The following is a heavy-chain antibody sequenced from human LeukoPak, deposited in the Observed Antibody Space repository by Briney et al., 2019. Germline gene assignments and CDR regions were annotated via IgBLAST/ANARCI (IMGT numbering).Heavy chain of an antibody. D-gene: IGHD3-3*02. CDR2: ISAYNGNT. V-gene: IGHV1-18*01. CDR3: ARDLLEMGFDY. J-gene: IGHJ4*02. CDR1: GYTFTSYS. Sequence: ASVKVSCKASGYTFTSYSISWVRQAPGQGLEWMGWISAYNGNTNYAQKLQGRVTMTTDTSTSTDYMELRSLRSDDTAVYYCARDLLEMGFDYWGQGTLVTVSS.